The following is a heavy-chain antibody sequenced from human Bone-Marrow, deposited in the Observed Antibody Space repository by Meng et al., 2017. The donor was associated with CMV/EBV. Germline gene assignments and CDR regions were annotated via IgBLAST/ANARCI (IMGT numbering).Heavy chain of an antibody. J-gene: IGHJ6*02. Sequence: GGSLRLSCAASGFTFSSYSMNWVRQAPGKGLEWVSSISSSSSYIYYADSVKGRFTISRDNAKNSLYLQMNSLRAEDTAVYYCARLEVVVVPAAIRNYYYYGMDVWAKGPRSPSP. CDR1: GFTFSSYS. CDR2: ISSSSSYI. CDR3: ARLEVVVVPAAIRNYYYYGMDV. V-gene: IGHV3-21*01. D-gene: IGHD2-2*02.